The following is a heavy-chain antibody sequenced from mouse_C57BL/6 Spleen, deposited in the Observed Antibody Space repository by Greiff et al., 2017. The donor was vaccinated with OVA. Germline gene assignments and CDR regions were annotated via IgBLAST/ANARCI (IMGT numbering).Heavy chain of an antibody. D-gene: IGHD2-1*01. Sequence: EVKVVESGGGLVKPGGSLKLSCAASGFTFSSYAMSWVRQTPEKRLEWVATISDGGSYTYYPDNVKGRFTISRDNAKNNLYLQMSHLKSEDTAMYYCARRGNPYYFDYWGQGTTLTVSS. CDR3: ARRGNPYYFDY. CDR1: GFTFSSYA. J-gene: IGHJ2*01. CDR2: ISDGGSYT. V-gene: IGHV5-4*03.